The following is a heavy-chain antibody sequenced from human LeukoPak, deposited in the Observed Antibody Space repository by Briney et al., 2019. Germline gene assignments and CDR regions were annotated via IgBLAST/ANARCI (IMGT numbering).Heavy chain of an antibody. D-gene: IGHD4-17*01. J-gene: IGHJ4*02. CDR3: ARDPGDYQEWYYFDY. CDR2: ISYDGSNK. CDR1: GFTFSSYA. V-gene: IGHV3-30-3*01. Sequence: GGSLRLSCAASGFTFSSYAMHWVRQAPGKGLEWVAVISYDGSNKYYADSVKGRFTISRDNSKNTLYLQMNSLRAEDTAVYYCARDPGDYQEWYYFDYRGQGTLVTVSS.